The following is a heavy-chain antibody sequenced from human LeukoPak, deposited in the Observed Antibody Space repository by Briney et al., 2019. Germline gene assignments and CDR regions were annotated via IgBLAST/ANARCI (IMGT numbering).Heavy chain of an antibody. Sequence: ASVKVSCKVSGYTLTELSMHWVRQAPGKGLEWMGGFDPEDGETIYAQKFQGRVTMTEDTSTDTAYMELSSLRSEDTAVYYCARLVLATVTTQTDYWGQGTLVTVSS. CDR2: FDPEDGET. J-gene: IGHJ4*02. CDR3: ARLVLATVTTQTDY. V-gene: IGHV1-24*01. D-gene: IGHD4-17*01. CDR1: GYTLTELS.